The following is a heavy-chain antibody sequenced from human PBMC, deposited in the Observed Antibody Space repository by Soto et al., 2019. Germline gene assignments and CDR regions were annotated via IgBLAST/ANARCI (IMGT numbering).Heavy chain of an antibody. V-gene: IGHV1-18*01. Sequence: QVQLVQSRGEVKKPGASVKVSCKTSGYSFTTYGISWVRQAPGQGLEWMGWISGYNGNTNYAQKLQGRVTMTTDTSTRTAYMVLRSLRSDDTAVYYCAREGPAPYYYYGMDVWGQGSTVTVSS. CDR2: ISGYNGNT. CDR3: AREGPAPYYYYGMDV. J-gene: IGHJ6*02. CDR1: GYSFTTYG.